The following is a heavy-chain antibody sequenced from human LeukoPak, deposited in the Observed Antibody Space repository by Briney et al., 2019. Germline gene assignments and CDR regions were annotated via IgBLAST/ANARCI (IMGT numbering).Heavy chain of an antibody. Sequence: GESLKISCQGFGYTFTTSWIGWVRQLPGKGLEWMGRIDPSDSYTNYSPSFQGHVTISADKSISTAYLQWSSLKASDTAMYYCARDGFTMVRGIIISYYGMDVWGQGTTVTVSS. CDR1: GYTFTTSW. J-gene: IGHJ6*02. CDR3: ARDGFTMVRGIIISYYGMDV. CDR2: IDPSDSYT. V-gene: IGHV5-10-1*01. D-gene: IGHD3-10*01.